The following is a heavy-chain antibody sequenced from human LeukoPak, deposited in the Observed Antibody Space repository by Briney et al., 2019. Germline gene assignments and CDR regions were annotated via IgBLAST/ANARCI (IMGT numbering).Heavy chain of an antibody. CDR3: ARETRYSGYDLGYYYGMDV. CDR2: IIPILGIA. CDR1: GGTFSSYA. D-gene: IGHD5-12*01. J-gene: IGHJ6*02. V-gene: IGHV1-69*04. Sequence: GASVKVSCKASGGTFSSYAISWVRQAPGQGLEWMGRIIPILGIANYAQKFQGRVTITADKSTSTAYMELSSLRSEDTAVYYCARETRYSGYDLGYYYGMDVWGQGTTVTVSS.